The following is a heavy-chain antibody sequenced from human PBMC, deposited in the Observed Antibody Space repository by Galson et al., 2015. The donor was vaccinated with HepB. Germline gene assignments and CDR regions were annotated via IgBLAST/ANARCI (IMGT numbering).Heavy chain of an antibody. CDR2: ISAYTGNT. CDR3: AREGAAAAGRGVGYYYYGMDV. CDR1: RYIYVNYG. J-gene: IGHJ6*01. D-gene: IGHD6-13*01. Sequence: SVKVSCKASRYIYVNYGITWVRQAPGQGLEWMGWISAYTGNTNYAQNLQGRVTMTTDTSTSTAYMELRSLRSDDTAVYYCAREGAAAAGRGVGYYYYGMDVWGQGTTVTGS. V-gene: IGHV1-18*01.